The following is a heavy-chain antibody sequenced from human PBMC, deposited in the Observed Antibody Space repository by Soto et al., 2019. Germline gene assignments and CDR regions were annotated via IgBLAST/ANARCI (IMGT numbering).Heavy chain of an antibody. V-gene: IGHV4-34*01. J-gene: IGHJ4*02. CDR2: INHSGTT. CDR3: AIGPRMWLAGGGY. D-gene: IGHD6-19*01. CDR1: GGSFSGYY. Sequence: PSETLSLTCAVYGGSFSGYYWSWIRQPPGKGLEWLGEINHSGTTDYNPSLKSRITISIDTSKKQFSLKLNSVTAADTAVYYCAIGPRMWLAGGGYWGQGTQVTVSS.